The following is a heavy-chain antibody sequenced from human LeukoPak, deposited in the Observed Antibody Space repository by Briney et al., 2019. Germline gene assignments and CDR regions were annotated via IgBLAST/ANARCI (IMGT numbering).Heavy chain of an antibody. J-gene: IGHJ4*02. Sequence: SGPALVKPTQTLTLTCTFSGFSLSTRGMCVSWIRQPPGKALEWVARIDWDDDKYYSTSLKTRLTISKDTSKNQVVLTMTNMDPVDTATYYCARGGHSSAYYVPDYWGQGTLVTVSS. CDR2: IDWDDDK. D-gene: IGHD6-25*01. CDR1: GFSLSTRGMC. CDR3: ARGGHSSAYYVPDY. V-gene: IGHV2-70*11.